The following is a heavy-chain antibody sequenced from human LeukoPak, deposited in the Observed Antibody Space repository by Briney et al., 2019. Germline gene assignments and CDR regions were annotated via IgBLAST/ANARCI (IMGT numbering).Heavy chain of an antibody. Sequence: GRSLRLSCAASGFTFSSYAMHWVRQAPGKGLEWVAVISFDGSNKYYADSVKGRFTISRDNSKNTLYLQMNSLRAEDTAVYYCGRSTSVYGSGSYLDYWGQGTLVPVSS. CDR2: ISFDGSNK. CDR1: GFTFSSYA. V-gene: IGHV3-30*04. CDR3: GRSTSVYGSGSYLDY. D-gene: IGHD3-10*01. J-gene: IGHJ4*02.